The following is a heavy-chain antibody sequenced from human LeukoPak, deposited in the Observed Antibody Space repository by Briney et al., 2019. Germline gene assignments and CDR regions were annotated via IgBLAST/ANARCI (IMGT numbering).Heavy chain of an antibody. V-gene: IGHV3-21*01. D-gene: IGHD5-12*01. CDR1: GFIFSSHS. Sequence: GGSLRLSCAASGFIFSSHSMNWVRQAPGKGLEWVSSIGSSSSYMYYADSVKGRFTISRDNAKNSLYLQMNSLRAEDTAVYYCARIGWGYSGYDSAFDYWGQGTLVTVSS. J-gene: IGHJ4*02. CDR2: IGSSSSYM. CDR3: ARIGWGYSGYDSAFDY.